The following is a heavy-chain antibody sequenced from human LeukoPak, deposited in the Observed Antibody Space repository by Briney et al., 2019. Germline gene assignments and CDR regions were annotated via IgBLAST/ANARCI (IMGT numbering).Heavy chain of an antibody. V-gene: IGHV3-9*01. CDR2: ISWNSGSI. CDR3: AKDVRGYYDFWSGYYVEGYYFDY. J-gene: IGHJ4*02. Sequence: GGSLGLSCAASGFTFDDYAMHWVRQAPGKGLEWVSGISWNSGSIGYADSVKGRFTISRDNAKNSLYLQMNSLRAGDTALYYCAKDVRGYYDFWSGYYVEGYYFDYWGQGTLVTVSS. CDR1: GFTFDDYA. D-gene: IGHD3-3*01.